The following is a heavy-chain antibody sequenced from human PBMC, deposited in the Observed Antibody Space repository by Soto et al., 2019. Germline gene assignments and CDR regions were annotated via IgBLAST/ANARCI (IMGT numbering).Heavy chain of an antibody. D-gene: IGHD5-12*01. Sequence: QVQLVQSGAEVKEPGASVKVSYKASGYTFNNYGITWVRQAPGQGLEWMGWISAYDGHTLYAQNLQGRVTVTTDTSTTTVYMELRSLRSDDTAVYYCARDRGYQDYWGQGTLVTVSP. CDR2: ISAYDGHT. J-gene: IGHJ4*02. CDR3: ARDRGYQDY. CDR1: GYTFNNYG. V-gene: IGHV1-18*01.